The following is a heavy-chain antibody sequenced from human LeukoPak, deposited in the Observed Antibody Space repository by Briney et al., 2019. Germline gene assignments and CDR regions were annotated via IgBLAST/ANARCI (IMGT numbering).Heavy chain of an antibody. V-gene: IGHV1-24*01. CDR2: FDPEDGET. Sequence: ASVKVSCKVSGYTLTELSMHWVRQAPGKGLEWMGGFDPEDGETIYAQKFQGRVTMTEDTSTDTAYMELSSLRSEDTAVYYCARDGGYYGSGSYSLFDYWGQGTLVTVSS. J-gene: IGHJ4*02. D-gene: IGHD3-10*01. CDR3: ARDGGYYGSGSYSLFDY. CDR1: GYTLTELS.